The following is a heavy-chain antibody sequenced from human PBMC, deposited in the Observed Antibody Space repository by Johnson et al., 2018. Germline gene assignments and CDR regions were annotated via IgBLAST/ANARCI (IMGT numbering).Heavy chain of an antibody. J-gene: IGHJ3*02. CDR1: GFSFSYYD. D-gene: IGHD1-26*01. CDR3: ARGGWDHAFEI. V-gene: IGHV3-13*01. Sequence: EVQLVESGGGLVEPGGSLRLSCAASGFSFSYYDMHWVRQVTGKGLEWVSGIGTAADTYYAGSVKGRFTISRENANNSLFPQRNSRRAEDTAVYYCARGGWDHAFEIWGQGTMVTVSA. CDR2: IGTAADT.